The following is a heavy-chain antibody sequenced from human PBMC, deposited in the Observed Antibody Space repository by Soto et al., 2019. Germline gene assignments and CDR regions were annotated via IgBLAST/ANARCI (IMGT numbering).Heavy chain of an antibody. CDR2: MNPNSGNT. J-gene: IGHJ6*02. V-gene: IGHV1-8*01. CDR1: GYTITSYD. CDR3: ARWPDGYNYYGMDV. Sequence: QVQLVQSGAEVKKPGASVKVSCKASGYTITSYDIKWVREATGQGLEWMGWMNPNSGNTGYAQKFQGRVTMTRNTSISTAYMELSSLRSEDTAVYYCARWPDGYNYYGMDVWGQGTTVTVSS.